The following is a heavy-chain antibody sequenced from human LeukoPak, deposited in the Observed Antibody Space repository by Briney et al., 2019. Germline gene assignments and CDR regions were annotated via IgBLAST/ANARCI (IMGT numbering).Heavy chain of an antibody. V-gene: IGHV4-59*01. CDR2: IYYSGST. CDR3: ARVLGYCSSTSCYPYNWFDP. D-gene: IGHD2-2*01. CDR1: GGSISSYY. Sequence: PSETLSLTCTVSGGSISSYYWSWIRQPPGTGLEWIGYIYYSGSTNYNPSLKSRVTISVDTSKNQFSLKLSSVTAADTAVYYCARVLGYCSSTSCYPYNWFDPWGQGTLVTVSS. J-gene: IGHJ5*02.